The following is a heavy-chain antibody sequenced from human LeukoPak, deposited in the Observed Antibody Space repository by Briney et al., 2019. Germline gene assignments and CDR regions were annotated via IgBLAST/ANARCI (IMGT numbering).Heavy chain of an antibody. CDR3: ARLATYYYGSGRGGDFDY. CDR2: IYYSGST. D-gene: IGHD3-10*01. V-gene: IGHV4-39*01. CDR1: GGSISSSSYY. Sequence: SETLSLTCTVSGGSISSSSYYWGWIRQPPGKGLEWIGSIYYSGSTYYNPSLKSRVTISVDTSKNQFSLKLSSVTAADTAVYYCARLATYYYGSGRGGDFDYWGQGTLVTVSS. J-gene: IGHJ4*02.